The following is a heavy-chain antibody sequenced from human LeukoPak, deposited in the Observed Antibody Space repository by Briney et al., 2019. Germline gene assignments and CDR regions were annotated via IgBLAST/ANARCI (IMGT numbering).Heavy chain of an antibody. CDR1: GFTFSSYW. Sequence: GGSLRLSCAASGFTFSSYWMTWVRQAPGKGLEWVANIKQDGSEKYYVDSVKGRFTISRDNAKNSLYLQMNSLRAEDTAVYYCARGRTWIQLPSIQGGGQGTLVTVSS. D-gene: IGHD5-18*01. J-gene: IGHJ4*02. CDR3: ARGRTWIQLPSIQG. V-gene: IGHV3-7*04. CDR2: IKQDGSEK.